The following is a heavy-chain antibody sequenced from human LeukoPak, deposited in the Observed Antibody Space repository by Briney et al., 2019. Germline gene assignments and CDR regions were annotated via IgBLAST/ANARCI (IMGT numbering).Heavy chain of an antibody. J-gene: IGHJ4*02. Sequence: SETLSLTCAVYGGSFSGYYWSWIRQPPGKGLEWIGYIYYSGSTNYNPSLKSRVTISVDTSKNQFSLKLSSVTAADTAVYYCARVDTAMVTDYYFDYWGQGTLVTVSS. D-gene: IGHD5-18*01. V-gene: IGHV4-59*01. CDR3: ARVDTAMVTDYYFDY. CDR1: GGSFSGYY. CDR2: IYYSGST.